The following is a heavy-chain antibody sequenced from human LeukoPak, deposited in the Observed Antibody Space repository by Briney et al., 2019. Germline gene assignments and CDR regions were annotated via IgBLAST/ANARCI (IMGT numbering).Heavy chain of an antibody. J-gene: IGHJ5*02. CDR2: ISYDGSNK. Sequence: GGSLRLSCAASGFTLSSYAMHWVRQAPGKGLEWVAVISYDGSNKYYADSVKGRFTISRDNSKNTLYLQMNSLRAEDTAVYYCARGGGAAAPVEFDPWGQGTLVTVSS. CDR3: ARGGGAAAPVEFDP. CDR1: GFTLSSYA. V-gene: IGHV3-30*04. D-gene: IGHD6-13*01.